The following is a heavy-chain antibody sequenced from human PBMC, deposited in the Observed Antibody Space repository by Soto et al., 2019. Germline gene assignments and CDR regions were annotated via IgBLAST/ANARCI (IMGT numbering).Heavy chain of an antibody. CDR3: ATAGSRVINRGAFSI. J-gene: IGHJ3*02. D-gene: IGHD1-26*01. CDR2: IIPVFGTP. CDR1: RGNFSSYG. Sequence: QMQVVQSGAELKKPGSSVKVSCKASRGNFSSYGIVRVRQAPGQGLEWMGRIIPVFGTPNYAQRFQGRVTMSVDASRTTAYMELSGVSSEDTALYYCATAGSRVINRGAFSIWGQGTMVIVSS. V-gene: IGHV1-69*18.